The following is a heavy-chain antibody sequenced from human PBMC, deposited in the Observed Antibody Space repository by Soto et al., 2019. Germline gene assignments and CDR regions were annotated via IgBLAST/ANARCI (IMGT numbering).Heavy chain of an antibody. CDR3: AREPPETPPDY. CDR2: ISAKNGNT. J-gene: IGHJ4*02. CDR1: GYTFSDYG. V-gene: IGHV1-18*01. Sequence: QVQLVQSGADVKKPGASVKVSCKASGYTFSDYGISWVRQAPGHGLEWMGWISAKNGNTNFAQKFRGRVTMTTDTSTSTVYMELRSLKPDDTAVYYCAREPPETPPDYWGQGTLVTVSS.